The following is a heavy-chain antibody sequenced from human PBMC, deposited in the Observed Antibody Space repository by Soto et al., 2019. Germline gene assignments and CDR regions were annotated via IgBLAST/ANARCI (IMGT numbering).Heavy chain of an antibody. V-gene: IGHV1-3*01. CDR1: GYTFTSYT. CDR2: INAGNGNT. Sequence: QVLLVQSGAEVKKPGASVKVSCKASGYTFTSYTMHWVRQAPGQRLEWMGWINAGNGNTKYSQKFQGRVTISRDTFASTAYMELSSLRSEDTAVYYCARDIVAVVAASYYYSGMDVWGQGTTVTVSS. CDR3: ARDIVAVVAASYYYSGMDV. D-gene: IGHD2-15*01. J-gene: IGHJ6*02.